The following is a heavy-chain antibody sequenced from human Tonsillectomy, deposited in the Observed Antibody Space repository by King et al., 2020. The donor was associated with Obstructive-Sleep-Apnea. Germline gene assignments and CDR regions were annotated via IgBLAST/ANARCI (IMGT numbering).Heavy chain of an antibody. CDR1: GYTFTSYY. J-gene: IGHJ6*02. CDR3: AREHIAVAGTYNYYGVDV. CDR2: INPSGGST. D-gene: IGHD6-19*01. V-gene: IGHV1-46*01. Sequence: VQLVESGAEVKRPGASVKVSCKASGYTFTSYYMNWVRQAPGQGLEWMGIINPSGGSTSYVEKFQGRVNMTRDTSTSTVYMELTTLRSEDTAVYYCAREHIAVAGTYNYYGVDVWGQGTTVTVS.